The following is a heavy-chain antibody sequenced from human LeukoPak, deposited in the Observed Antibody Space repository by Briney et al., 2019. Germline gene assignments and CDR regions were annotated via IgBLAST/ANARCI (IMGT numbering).Heavy chain of an antibody. V-gene: IGHV4-34*01. J-gene: IGHJ4*02. CDR3: ARMPKHITILGVVAITPV. Sequence: SETLSLTCAVHGGSFSGYSWHWIRQSPGKGLEWIGEINRSGTTNYNESPKSRVTMSVDTSKIQFSLRLNSVTAADTAVYYCARMPKHITILGVVAITPVWGQGTLVSVSS. CDR1: GGSFSGYS. D-gene: IGHD3-3*01. CDR2: INRSGTT.